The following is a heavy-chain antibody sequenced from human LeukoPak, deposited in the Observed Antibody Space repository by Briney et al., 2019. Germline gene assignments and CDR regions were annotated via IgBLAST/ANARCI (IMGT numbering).Heavy chain of an antibody. CDR1: GFTFSDYY. D-gene: IGHD1-1*01. CDR2: ISSSGSTI. J-gene: IGHJ4*02. CDR3: ARSPYSDNWNFDY. Sequence: GGSLRLSCAASGFTFSDYYMSWIRQAPGKGLEWVSYISSSGSTIYYADSVKGRFTISRDNAKNSLYLQMNSLRDEDTAVYYCARSPYSDNWNFDYWGQGTLVTVSS. V-gene: IGHV3-11*04.